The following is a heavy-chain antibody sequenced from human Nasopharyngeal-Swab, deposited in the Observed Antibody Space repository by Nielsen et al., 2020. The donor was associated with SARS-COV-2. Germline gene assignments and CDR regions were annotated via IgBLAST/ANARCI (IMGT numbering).Heavy chain of an antibody. Sequence: SQTLSLTCAIPGDSVSRNSAAWNWFRQSPSRGLEWLGRTYYRSKWYNDYAVSVKSRITINPDTSKNQFSLQLNSVTPEDTAVYYCARDFRFLEWLFPTQAFDIWGQGTMVTVSS. CDR1: GDSVSRNSAA. CDR3: ARDFRFLEWLFPTQAFDI. CDR2: TYYRSKWYN. D-gene: IGHD3-3*01. V-gene: IGHV6-1*01. J-gene: IGHJ3*02.